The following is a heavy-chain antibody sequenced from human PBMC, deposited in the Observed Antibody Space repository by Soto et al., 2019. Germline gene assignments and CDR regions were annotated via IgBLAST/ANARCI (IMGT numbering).Heavy chain of an antibody. J-gene: IGHJ6*02. CDR2: IFSDAER. CDR1: GFSLTSGRMG. V-gene: IGHV2-26*01. Sequence: GSGPTLVNPTEPLTLTCKVSGFSLTSGRMGVSWIRHAQGKALEWLAHIFSDAERSYSTPMQSRLTISKDTSGSQVVLSMTNVDPVDTGTYYCVRMNADSYQFYYAMDVWGHRSTVTVS. CDR3: VRMNADSYQFYYAMDV. D-gene: IGHD2-2*01.